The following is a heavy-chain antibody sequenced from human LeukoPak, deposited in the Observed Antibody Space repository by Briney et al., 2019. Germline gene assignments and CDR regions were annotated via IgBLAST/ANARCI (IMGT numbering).Heavy chain of an antibody. CDR1: GLTISNDW. Sequence: GGSLRLSCAASGLTISNDWMSWVRQAPGKGLEWVARVKSKSAGETTDYAAPVKGRFTISRDDSKNTLYLQMNSLKTEDTAVYYCTLIQGWGSGSYYRDFWGQGTLVTVSS. CDR2: VKSKSAGETT. D-gene: IGHD3-10*01. J-gene: IGHJ4*02. CDR3: TLIQGWGSGSYYRDF. V-gene: IGHV3-15*01.